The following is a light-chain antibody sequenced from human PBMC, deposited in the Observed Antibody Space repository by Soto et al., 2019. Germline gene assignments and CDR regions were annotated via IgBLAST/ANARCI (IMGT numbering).Light chain of an antibody. CDR3: SSYTSDWGV. Sequence: QSALTQPASVSGSVGQSITISCTGTSSDVGGYDSVSWYQHHPGKAPKLIIYEVRTRPSGVSDRFSGSKSGNTASLTISGLQAEDEADFYCSSYTSDWGVFGTGTKVTVL. J-gene: IGLJ1*01. CDR2: EVR. V-gene: IGLV2-14*01. CDR1: SSDVGGYDS.